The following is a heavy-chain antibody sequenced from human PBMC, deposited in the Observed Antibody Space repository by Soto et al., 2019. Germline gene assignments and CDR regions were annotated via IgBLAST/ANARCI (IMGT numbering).Heavy chain of an antibody. CDR1: GGSISSSSYY. CDR3: AREGVRVATYSYYYGMDV. V-gene: IGHV4-39*02. J-gene: IGHJ6*02. CDR2: IYYSGST. D-gene: IGHD3-10*01. Sequence: QLQLQESGPGLVKPSETLSLTCTVSGGSISSSSYYWGWIRQPPGKGLEWMGSIYYSGSTYYNPSLKSRVTSTVDTSKNQFSLKLSSVTAADSAVYYCAREGVRVATYSYYYGMDVWGQGTTVTVSS.